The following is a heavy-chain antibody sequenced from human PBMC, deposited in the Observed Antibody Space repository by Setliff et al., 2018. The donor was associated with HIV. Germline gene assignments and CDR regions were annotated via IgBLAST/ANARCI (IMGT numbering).Heavy chain of an antibody. CDR1: GGSISPYY. CDR2: IYYSGST. V-gene: IGHV4-59*01. Sequence: ASETLSLTCTVSGGSISPYYWSWIRQPPGKGLEWIGYIYYSGSTNYNPSLKSRVTISVDTSKNQFSLKLSSVTAADTAVYYCARGGTLRYFDWSLDCWGQGQWSPSPQ. D-gene: IGHD3-9*01. J-gene: IGHJ4*02. CDR3: ARGGTLRYFDWSLDC.